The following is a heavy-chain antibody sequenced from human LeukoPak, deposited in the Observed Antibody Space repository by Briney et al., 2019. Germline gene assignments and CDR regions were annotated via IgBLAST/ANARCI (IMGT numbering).Heavy chain of an antibody. CDR2: INSDGSSP. V-gene: IGHV3-74*01. Sequence: GGSLRLSCAVCGLPLRYYWLQWVRQAPGKGLVGVSHINSDGSSPSYTDSVKGRFTISRDNAKNTLYMQMNSLRAEDTAVYYCARVRTNAYGFDYWGQGTLVTVSS. CDR1: GLPLRYYW. D-gene: IGHD3-10*01. J-gene: IGHJ4*02. CDR3: ARVRTNAYGFDY.